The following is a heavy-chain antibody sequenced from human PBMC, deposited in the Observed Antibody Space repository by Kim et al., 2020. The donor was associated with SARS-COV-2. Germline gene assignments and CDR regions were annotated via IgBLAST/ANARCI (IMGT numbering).Heavy chain of an antibody. V-gene: IGHV3-23*01. CDR1: GFTFSTYA. Sequence: GGSLRLSCAASGFTFSTYAFCWVRQAPGKGLEWVSAISGRTTNTYYADSVRGRFTISRDNSRNTIYLQMHSLSAEDTALYYCARADSGNYYYGMDVCGQG. J-gene: IGHJ6*02. D-gene: IGHD2-21*01. CDR3: ARADSGNYYYGMDV. CDR2: ISGRTTNT.